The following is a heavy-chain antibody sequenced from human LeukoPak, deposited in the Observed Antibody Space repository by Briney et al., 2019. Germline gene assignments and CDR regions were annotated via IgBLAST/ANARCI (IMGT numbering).Heavy chain of an antibody. D-gene: IGHD4-17*01. CDR3: ARAHYGGNSGFFDY. CDR2: IYYSGST. J-gene: IGHJ4*02. Sequence: PSETLSLTCTVSGGSISSYYWSWIRQPPGKGLEWIGYIYYSGSTNYNPSLKSRVTISVDTSKNQFSLKLSSVTAADTAVYYCARAHYGGNSGFFDYWGQGTLVTVSS. V-gene: IGHV4-59*01. CDR1: GGSISSYY.